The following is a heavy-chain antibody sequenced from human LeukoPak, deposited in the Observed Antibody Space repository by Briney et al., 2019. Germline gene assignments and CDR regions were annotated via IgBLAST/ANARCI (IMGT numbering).Heavy chain of an antibody. CDR3: ARIQLGYCSSTSCYKLPGVRFDP. D-gene: IGHD2-2*02. CDR2: INHSGST. Sequence: PSETLSLTCAVYGGSFSGYYWSWIRQPPGNGLEWIGEINHSGSTNYNPSLKSRVTISVDTSKNQFSLKLSSVTAADTAVYYCARIQLGYCSSTSCYKLPGVRFDPWGQGTLVTVSS. J-gene: IGHJ5*02. V-gene: IGHV4-34*01. CDR1: GGSFSGYY.